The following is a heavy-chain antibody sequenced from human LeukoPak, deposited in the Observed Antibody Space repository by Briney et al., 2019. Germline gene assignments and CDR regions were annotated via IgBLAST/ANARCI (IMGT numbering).Heavy chain of an antibody. D-gene: IGHD2-2*01. CDR2: INPNDGDT. CDR3: ARANFLYCSSSTCLFDY. Sequence: VXVSYKASGYTFTDYYMHWVRQARGQGCEWMGWINPNDGDTNYAQKFQGRVTMTRDTSISTAHMEVSRLRSDDTAVYYCARANFLYCSSSTCLFDYWGQGTLVTVSS. CDR1: GYTFTDYY. V-gene: IGHV1-2*02. J-gene: IGHJ4*02.